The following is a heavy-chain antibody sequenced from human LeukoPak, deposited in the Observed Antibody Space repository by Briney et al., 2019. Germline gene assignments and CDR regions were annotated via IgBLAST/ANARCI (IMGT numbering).Heavy chain of an antibody. V-gene: IGHV4-31*03. Sequence: PSETLSLTCTVSGGSMGRGGYYWSRVRQSPGKGLEWIGYIYYTGTTNYNPSLKSRVTMSVDTSKNQFSLNLSPVTAADTAVYYCARVPTPYDTTGLLDPWGQGALVTVSS. J-gene: IGHJ5*02. CDR2: IYYTGTT. CDR3: ARVPTPYDTTGLLDP. CDR1: GGSMGRGGYY. D-gene: IGHD1-1*01.